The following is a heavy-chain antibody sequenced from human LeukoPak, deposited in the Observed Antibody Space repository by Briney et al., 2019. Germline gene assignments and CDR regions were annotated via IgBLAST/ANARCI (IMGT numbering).Heavy chain of an antibody. Sequence: GGSLRLSCAASGFTFSSYAMSWVRQAPGKGLEWVSAISGSGGSTYYADSVKGRFTISRDNSKNTLYLQRNSLRAEDTGVYYWAKRYGSSSGGGYWGQGTLVTVSS. CDR1: GFTFSSYA. V-gene: IGHV3-23*01. D-gene: IGHD6-6*01. CDR2: ISGSGGST. J-gene: IGHJ4*02. CDR3: AKRYGSSSGGGY.